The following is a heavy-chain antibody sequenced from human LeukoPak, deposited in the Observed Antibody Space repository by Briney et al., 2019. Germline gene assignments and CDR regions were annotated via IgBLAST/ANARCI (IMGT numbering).Heavy chain of an antibody. Sequence: SQTLSLTCTVSGGSISSYYWSWIRQPPGKGLEWIGYIYYSGGTNYNPSLKSRVTISVDTSKNQFSLKLSSVTAADTAVYYCAGGWVTIDYWGQGTLVTVSS. J-gene: IGHJ4*02. D-gene: IGHD4-4*01. CDR2: IYYSGGT. CDR1: GGSISSYY. V-gene: IGHV4-59*01. CDR3: AGGWVTIDY.